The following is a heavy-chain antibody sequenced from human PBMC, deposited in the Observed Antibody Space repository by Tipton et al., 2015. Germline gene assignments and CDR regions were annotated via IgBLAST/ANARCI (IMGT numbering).Heavy chain of an antibody. J-gene: IGHJ4*02. D-gene: IGHD4-17*01. CDR1: AYSISSDYY. V-gene: IGHV4-38-2*01. CDR2: FFHSGNT. CDR3: ARSRYTVTPDS. Sequence: TLSLTCAVSAYSISSDYYWGWIRQPPGKGLEWIGSFFHSGNTFHNPSLRSRVLISVDTSKNQFSLTVTSVTAADTAVYYCARSRYTVTPDSWGQGTLVTVSS.